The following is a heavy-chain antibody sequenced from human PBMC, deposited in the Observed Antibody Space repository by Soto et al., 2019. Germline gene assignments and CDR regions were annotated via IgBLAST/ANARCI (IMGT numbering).Heavy chain of an antibody. V-gene: IGHV3-53*01. CDR3: ARHRHPRGTVGATSPLDP. CDR2: HYSGGST. Sequence: GALRLSCAISGFSVSSNYLSWVRQAPGKGLEWVSVHYSGGSTYYADSVQGRFTISRDKSNNTLYLQMRRVRAEDTAVYFCARHRHPRGTVGATSPLDPWGQGTQVTVSS. CDR1: GFSVSSNY. D-gene: IGHD1-26*01. J-gene: IGHJ5*02.